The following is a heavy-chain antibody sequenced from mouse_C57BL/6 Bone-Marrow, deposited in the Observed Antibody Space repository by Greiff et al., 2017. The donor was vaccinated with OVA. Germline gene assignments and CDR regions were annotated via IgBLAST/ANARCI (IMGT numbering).Heavy chain of an antibody. J-gene: IGHJ4*01. Sequence: EVLLVESEGGLVQPGSSMKLSCTASGFTFSDYYMAWVRQVPDKGLEWVATINYDGSSTYSLDSLKSRFTISRDNATNILYLQMSRLKSEDTATYYGARDSYYTMDYWGQGTSHTVSS. CDR3: ARDSYYTMDY. V-gene: IGHV5-16*01. CDR1: GFTFSDYY. CDR2: INYDGSST.